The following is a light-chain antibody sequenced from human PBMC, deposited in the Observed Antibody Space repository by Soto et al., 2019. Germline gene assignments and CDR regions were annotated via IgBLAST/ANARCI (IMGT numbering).Light chain of an antibody. J-gene: IGKJ5*01. Sequence: VMTQSPLSLPVTPGEPASISCRSSQSLLQSNGYNYLDWYLQKPGQSPQLLIYLGSSRASGVPDRFSGSGSGTDFTLKISRVEAEDVGVYYCMQALQTLFGQGTRLEIK. V-gene: IGKV2-28*01. CDR2: LGS. CDR1: QSLLQSNGYNY. CDR3: MQALQTL.